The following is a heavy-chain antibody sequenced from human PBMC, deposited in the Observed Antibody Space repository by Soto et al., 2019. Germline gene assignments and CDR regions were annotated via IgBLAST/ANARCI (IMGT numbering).Heavy chain of an antibody. J-gene: IGHJ4*02. Sequence: ASVKGSCKASGYIFTSYYIHWVRQAPGQGLEWMGWINPFDGSRMFAQSFQGRVTMTRDTSTSTVYMEVSSLRSEDTAVYYCSRVDPGETSPFDHWGQGTLVTVSS. CDR3: SRVDPGETSPFDH. CDR2: INPFDGSR. D-gene: IGHD3-10*01. V-gene: IGHV1-46*03. CDR1: GYIFTSYY.